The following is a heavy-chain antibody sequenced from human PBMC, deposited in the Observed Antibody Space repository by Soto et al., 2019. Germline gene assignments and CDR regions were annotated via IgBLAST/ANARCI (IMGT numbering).Heavy chain of an antibody. D-gene: IGHD1-26*01. J-gene: IGHJ5*02. CDR2: IYNSGST. CDR3: ARGQRREDWFDP. CDR1: GGSVSSSNYS. Sequence: QLQLQESGSGLVKPSQTLSLTCTVSGGSVSSSNYSWSWIRQPPGKGLEWMGYIYNSGSTYYNPYLTSRVTISIDRSKNQFSLKLSAVTAADTAVYYCARGQRREDWFDPWGQGTLVTVSS. V-gene: IGHV4-30-2*01.